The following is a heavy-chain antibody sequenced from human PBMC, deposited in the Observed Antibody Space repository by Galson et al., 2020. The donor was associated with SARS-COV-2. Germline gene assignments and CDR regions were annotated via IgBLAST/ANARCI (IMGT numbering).Heavy chain of an antibody. J-gene: IGHJ4*02. Sequence: GGSLRLSCAASGFTFSSYAMHWVRQAPGKGLEWVAVISYDGSNKYYADSVKGRFTISRDNSKNTLYLQMNSLRAEDTAVYYCARGCRSCSHPLFDYWGQGTLVTVSS. CDR2: ISYDGSNK. CDR1: GFTFSSYA. D-gene: IGHD2-15*01. CDR3: ARGCRSCSHPLFDY. V-gene: IGHV3-30*04.